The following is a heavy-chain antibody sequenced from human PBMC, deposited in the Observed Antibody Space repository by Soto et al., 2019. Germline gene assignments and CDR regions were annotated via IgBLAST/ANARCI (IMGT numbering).Heavy chain of an antibody. Sequence: PGGSLRLSCAASGFSSSTYTMNWVRQSPGKGLEWVSYISSGSNTIYYADSVKGRFTISRDNAKNSLYLQMNSLRDEDTAVYYCVAATSFDYWGQGTLVTVSS. V-gene: IGHV3-48*02. J-gene: IGHJ4*02. CDR2: ISSGSNTI. CDR1: GFSSSTYT. CDR3: VAATSFDY. D-gene: IGHD2-15*01.